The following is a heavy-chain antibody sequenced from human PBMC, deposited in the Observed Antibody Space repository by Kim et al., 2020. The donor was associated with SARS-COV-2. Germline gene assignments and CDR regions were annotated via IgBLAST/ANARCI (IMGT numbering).Heavy chain of an antibody. CDR3: ARPQRVTMIVVVNGGWFDP. CDR2: IYYSGST. J-gene: IGHJ5*02. Sequence: SETLSLTCTVSGGSISSSSYYWGWIRQPPGKGLEWIGSIYYSGSTYYNPSLKSRVTISVDTSKNQFSLKLSSVTAADTAVYYCARPQRVTMIVVVNGGWFDPWGQGTLGTVSS. CDR1: GGSISSSSYY. D-gene: IGHD3-22*01. V-gene: IGHV4-39*01.